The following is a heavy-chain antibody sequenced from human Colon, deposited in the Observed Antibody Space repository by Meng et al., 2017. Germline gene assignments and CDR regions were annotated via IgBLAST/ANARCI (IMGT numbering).Heavy chain of an antibody. CDR1: GDSIRSSNW. D-gene: IGHD3-10*01. CDR3: ARVIYASGNMAHLDC. CDR2: IYHSGST. V-gene: IGHV4-4*02. Sequence: QVQRQESGPGLGKPSGTLSLTCAVSGDSIRSSNWWSWVRQPPGRGLEWIGEIYHSGSTNYNPSLKNRLSLTVDKSKNQFSLTLHSVTAADTAVYYCARVIYASGNMAHLDCWGQGTLVTVSS. J-gene: IGHJ4*02.